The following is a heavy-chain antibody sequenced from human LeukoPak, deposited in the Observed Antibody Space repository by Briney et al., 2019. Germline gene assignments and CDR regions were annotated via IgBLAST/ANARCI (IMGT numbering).Heavy chain of an antibody. CDR2: ISAYNGNT. J-gene: IGHJ4*02. Sequence: ASVKVSCKASGYTFTSYGISWVRQAPGQGLEWMGWISAYNGNTNYAQKLQGRVTMTTDTSASTAYMELRSLRSDDTAVYYCARGNLVSSRTPFDYWGQGTLVTVSS. D-gene: IGHD6-13*01. V-gene: IGHV1-18*01. CDR1: GYTFTSYG. CDR3: ARGNLVSSRTPFDY.